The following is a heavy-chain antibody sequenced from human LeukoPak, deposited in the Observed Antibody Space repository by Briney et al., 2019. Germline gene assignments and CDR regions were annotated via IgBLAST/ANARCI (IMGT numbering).Heavy chain of an antibody. CDR2: ISNDGSNI. CDR3: AKELRGGSIWRYYFDY. D-gene: IGHD6-13*01. Sequence: GGSLRLSCAASGFTFSNYGMHWVRQAPGKGLEWVALISNDGSNIYYADSVQGRFTISRDNSKNTLYLQMNTLGAEDTAVYCCAKELRGGSIWRYYFDYWGQGTLVTVSS. CDR1: GFTFSNYG. J-gene: IGHJ4*02. V-gene: IGHV3-30*18.